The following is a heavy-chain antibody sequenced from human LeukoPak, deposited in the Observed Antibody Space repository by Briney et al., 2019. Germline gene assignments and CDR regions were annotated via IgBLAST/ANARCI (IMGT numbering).Heavy chain of an antibody. CDR2: IYYSGST. J-gene: IGHJ3*02. Sequence: SETLSLTCTVSGGSISSSSYYWGWIRQPPGKGLEWIGGIYYSGSTYYNPSLKSRVTISVDTSKNQFSLKLSSVTAADTAVYYCARHSVVIRINDAFDIWGQGTMVTVSS. CDR3: ARHSVVIRINDAFDI. CDR1: GGSISSSSYY. V-gene: IGHV4-39*01. D-gene: IGHD3-22*01.